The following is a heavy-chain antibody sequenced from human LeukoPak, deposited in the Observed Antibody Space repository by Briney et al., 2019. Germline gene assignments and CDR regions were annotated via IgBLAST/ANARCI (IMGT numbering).Heavy chain of an antibody. CDR1: GFTFSYYG. CDR3: ARDAIAAAGNPYFDY. V-gene: IGHV3-30*03. Sequence: PGRSLRLSCAASGFTFSYYGIHWVRQAPGKGLEWVAVISYDGSNKYYADSVKGRFTISRDNSKNTLYLQMNSLRAEDTAVYYCARDAIAAAGNPYFDYWGQGTLVTVSS. D-gene: IGHD6-13*01. CDR2: ISYDGSNK. J-gene: IGHJ4*02.